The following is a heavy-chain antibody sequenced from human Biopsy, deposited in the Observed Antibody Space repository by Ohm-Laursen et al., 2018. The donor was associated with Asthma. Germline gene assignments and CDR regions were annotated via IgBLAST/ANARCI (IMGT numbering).Heavy chain of an antibody. D-gene: IGHD3-10*01. CDR1: DYIFPRYY. CDR2: ISVYNGNT. J-gene: IGHJ6*02. Sequence: ASVKVSCKASDYIFPRYYISWVRQAPGQGLEWMGWISVYNGNTKVAQKLQDRVTMITDTSTNTAYMELRSLRSDDTAVYFCARAVDYSHYYGIDVWGQGTTVTVS. CDR3: ARAVDYSHYYGIDV. V-gene: IGHV1-18*01.